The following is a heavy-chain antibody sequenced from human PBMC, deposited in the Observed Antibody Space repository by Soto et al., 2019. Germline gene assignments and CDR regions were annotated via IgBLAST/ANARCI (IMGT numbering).Heavy chain of an antibody. CDR3: ASHLGATRGHFDF. J-gene: IGHJ4*02. CDR1: GGSISTGGYY. Sequence: ASDSLSLTCTVFGGSISTGGYYWNWIRQHPGKGLKWIGYFYYSGSTYYNPSLKSRVTISVNTSKNQFSLSLSSVTAADTAIYYCASHLGATRGHFDFWGQGILVTVSS. CDR2: FYYSGST. V-gene: IGHV4-31*03. D-gene: IGHD1-26*01.